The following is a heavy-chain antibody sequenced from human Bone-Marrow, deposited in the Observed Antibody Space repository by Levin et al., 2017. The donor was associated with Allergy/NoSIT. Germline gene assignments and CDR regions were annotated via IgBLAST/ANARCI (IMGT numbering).Heavy chain of an antibody. J-gene: IGHJ4*02. CDR2: IYNVDTT. D-gene: IGHD5-18*01. Sequence: GGSLRLSCAVSGFSVSNNYMSWVRQAPGKGLEWISVIYNVDTTYYVDSAKGRFTISRDNSKNTLYLQMNSLRVEDTAVYYDARDGGPGKYSYGELDYWGQGTLVTVSS. CDR1: GFSVSNNY. CDR3: ARDGGPGKYSYGELDY. V-gene: IGHV3-66*01.